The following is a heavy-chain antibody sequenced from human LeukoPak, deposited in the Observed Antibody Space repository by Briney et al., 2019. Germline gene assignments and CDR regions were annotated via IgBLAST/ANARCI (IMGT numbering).Heavy chain of an antibody. Sequence: SETLSLTCTVSGGSISSYYWSWIRQPPGKGLEWIGYIYYSGSTNYNPSLKRRVTISVDTSKNQFSLKLSSVTAADTAVYYCARESDYYDSSGLLTDGYFDYWGQGTLVTVSS. D-gene: IGHD3-22*01. V-gene: IGHV4-59*01. CDR2: IYYSGST. J-gene: IGHJ4*02. CDR1: GGSISSYY. CDR3: ARESDYYDSSGLLTDGYFDY.